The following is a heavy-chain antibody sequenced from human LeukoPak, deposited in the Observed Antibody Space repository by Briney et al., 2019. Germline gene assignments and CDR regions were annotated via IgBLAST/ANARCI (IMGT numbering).Heavy chain of an antibody. D-gene: IGHD4-23*01. Sequence: GGSLRLSCAASGFTFSSYWMHWVRQAPGKGLVWVSRINSDGSSTSYADSVKGRFTISRDNAMNTLCLQMNSLRAEDTALYYCARLTYGGNSGAFDIWGQGTMVTVSS. CDR1: GFTFSSYW. J-gene: IGHJ3*02. V-gene: IGHV3-74*01. CDR2: INSDGSST. CDR3: ARLTYGGNSGAFDI.